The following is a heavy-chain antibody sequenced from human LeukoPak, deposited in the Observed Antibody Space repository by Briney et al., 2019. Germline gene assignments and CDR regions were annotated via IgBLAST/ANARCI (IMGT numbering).Heavy chain of an antibody. D-gene: IGHD2-15*01. J-gene: IGHJ4*02. CDR3: ARVIGGSCYGNPCDY. Sequence: ASVKVSCKASGYTFTGYYMHWVRQAPGQGLEWMGRINPNSGGTNYAQKFQGRVTMTRDTSISTAYIELSRLRSDDTAVYYCARVIGGSCYGNPCDYWGQGTLVTVSS. CDR2: INPNSGGT. CDR1: GYTFTGYY. V-gene: IGHV1-2*06.